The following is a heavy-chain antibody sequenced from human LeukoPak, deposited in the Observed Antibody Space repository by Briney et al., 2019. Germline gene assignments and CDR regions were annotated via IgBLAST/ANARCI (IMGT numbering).Heavy chain of an antibody. D-gene: IGHD3-22*01. CDR2: ISSSGSAI. V-gene: IGHV3-11*01. CDR1: GITLSNYG. J-gene: IGHJ4*02. CDR3: ARGGSGYCFGVDY. Sequence: GGSLRLSCAVSGITLSNYGMSWVRQAPGKGLEWVSYISSSGSAIYYADSVEGRFTIFRDNAKNSLYLQMNSLRAEDTAVYYCARGGSGYCFGVDYWGQGTLVTVSS.